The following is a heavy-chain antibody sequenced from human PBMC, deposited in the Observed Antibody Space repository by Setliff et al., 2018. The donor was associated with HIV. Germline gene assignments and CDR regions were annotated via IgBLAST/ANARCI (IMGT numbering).Heavy chain of an antibody. J-gene: IGHJ4*02. CDR1: GYTFTSYG. V-gene: IGHV1-69*13. Sequence: GASVKVSCKASGYTFTSYGISWVRQAPGQGLEWMGGIVPILNTGNYAPRFQGRVTITADESTTTVYMELSSLRSEDTAVYYCARAAYGYDSSGYFFDYWGQGTLVTVSS. D-gene: IGHD3-22*01. CDR2: IVPILNTG. CDR3: ARAAYGYDSSGYFFDY.